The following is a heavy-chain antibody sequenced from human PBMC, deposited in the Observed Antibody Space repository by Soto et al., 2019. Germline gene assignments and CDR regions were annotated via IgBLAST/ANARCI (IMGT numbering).Heavy chain of an antibody. J-gene: IGHJ3*02. CDR2: IDPSDGTT. CDR1: GYAFTTYH. V-gene: IGHV1-46*04. CDR3: ARDEVPDVQNDAFDI. Sequence: GASVKVSCKASGYAFTTYHMHWVRQAPGQGLEWMGMIDPSDGTTTYAQKLQGRVTMTRDTATSTVHMELSSLRSEDTAVYYCARDEVPDVQNDAFDIWGQGTMVTVSS.